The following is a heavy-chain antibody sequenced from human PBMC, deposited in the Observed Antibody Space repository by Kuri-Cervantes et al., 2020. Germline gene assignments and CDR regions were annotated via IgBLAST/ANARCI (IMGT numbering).Heavy chain of an antibody. V-gene: IGHV3-21*01. CDR2: ISSSSSYI. Sequence: GESLKISCAASGFTFSSYSMNWVRQAPGKGLEWVSSISSSSSYIYHADSVKGRFTISRDNAKNSLYLQMNSLRAEDTAVYYCARGFWEGFGAPYYFDYWGQGTLVTVSS. CDR1: GFTFSSYS. CDR3: ARGFWEGFGAPYYFDY. D-gene: IGHD3-10*01. J-gene: IGHJ4*02.